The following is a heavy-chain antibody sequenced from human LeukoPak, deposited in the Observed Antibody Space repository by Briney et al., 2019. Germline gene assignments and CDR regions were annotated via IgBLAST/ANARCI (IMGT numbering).Heavy chain of an antibody. CDR3: ARVKFRAADY. CDR2: ISYDGSNK. CDR1: GFTFSSYA. Sequence: PGGSLRLSCAASGFTFSSYAVHWVRQAPGKGLEWVAVISYDGSNKYYADSVKGRFTISRDNSKNTLYLQMNSLRAEDTAVYYCARVKFRAADYWGQGTLVTVSS. V-gene: IGHV3-30-3*01. J-gene: IGHJ4*02.